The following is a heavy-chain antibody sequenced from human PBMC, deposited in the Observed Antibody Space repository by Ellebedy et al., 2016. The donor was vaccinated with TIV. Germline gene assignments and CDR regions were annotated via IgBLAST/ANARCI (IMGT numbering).Heavy chain of an antibody. V-gene: IGHV3-9*03. CDR1: DSSISDYY. CDR3: AKDSCSGGSCYWAFDI. Sequence: LSLTCSVSDSSISDYYWSWIRQAPGKGLEWVSGVSWNSGSIGYADSVKGRFTISRDNAKNSLYLQMNSLRAEDMALYYCAKDSCSGGSCYWAFDIWGQGTMVTVSS. CDR2: VSWNSGSI. J-gene: IGHJ3*02. D-gene: IGHD2-15*01.